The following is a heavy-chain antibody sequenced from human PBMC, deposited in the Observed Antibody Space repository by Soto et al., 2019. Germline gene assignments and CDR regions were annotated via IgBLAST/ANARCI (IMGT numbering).Heavy chain of an antibody. J-gene: IGHJ4*02. V-gene: IGHV3-9*01. CDR2: ISWNSGSI. Sequence: PGGSLRLSCAASGFTFDDYAMHWVRQAPGKGLEWVSGISWNSGSIGYADSVKGRFTISRDNAKNSLYLQMNSLRAEDTALYYCAKDVGDLGNQNFDYWGQGTLVTVSS. CDR1: GFTFDDYA. CDR3: AKDVGDLGNQNFDY. D-gene: IGHD1-26*01.